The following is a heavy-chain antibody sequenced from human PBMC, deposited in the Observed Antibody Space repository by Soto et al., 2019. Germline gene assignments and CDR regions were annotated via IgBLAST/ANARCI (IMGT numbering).Heavy chain of an antibody. Sequence: PGGSLRLSCAASGFIFSDYYMIWVRQTPGKGLEWVSYISTRSTYTNYADSVKGRFTISRDNTKNSLYLQMDSLRVEDTAVYYCARDLAWKRGKVGRYYYGMDVWGQGTTVTVS. V-gene: IGHV3-11*06. CDR2: ISTRSTYT. CDR3: ARDLAWKRGKVGRYYYGMDV. CDR1: GFIFSDYY. D-gene: IGHD1-1*01. J-gene: IGHJ6*02.